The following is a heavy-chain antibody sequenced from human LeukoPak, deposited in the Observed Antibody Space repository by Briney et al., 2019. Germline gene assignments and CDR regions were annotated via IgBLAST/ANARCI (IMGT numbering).Heavy chain of an antibody. D-gene: IGHD3-10*01. J-gene: IGHJ4*02. Sequence: PGGSLRLSCAVSGITLSNYGMSWVRQAPGKGLEWVAGISGSGGGTHYADSVKGRFTISRDNPKNTLHLQMNSLRAEDTAVYFCAKRGVVIRVILVGFHKEAYYFDSWGQGALVTVSP. CDR1: GITLSNYG. V-gene: IGHV3-23*01. CDR3: AKRGVVIRVILVGFHKEAYYFDS. CDR2: ISGSGGGT.